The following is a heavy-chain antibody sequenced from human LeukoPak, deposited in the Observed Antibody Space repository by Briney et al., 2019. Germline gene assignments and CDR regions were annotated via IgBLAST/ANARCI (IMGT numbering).Heavy chain of an antibody. CDR3: ARDRDYCSSTSCYADNWFDP. V-gene: IGHV1-18*01. CDR1: GYTFTSYG. Sequence: ASVKVSCKASGYTFTSYGISWVLQAPGQGLEWMGWISAYNGDTNYAQKLQGRVTMTTDTSTSTAYMELRSLRSDDTAVYYCARDRDYCSSTSCYADNWFDPWGQGTLVTVSS. J-gene: IGHJ5*02. CDR2: ISAYNGDT. D-gene: IGHD2-2*01.